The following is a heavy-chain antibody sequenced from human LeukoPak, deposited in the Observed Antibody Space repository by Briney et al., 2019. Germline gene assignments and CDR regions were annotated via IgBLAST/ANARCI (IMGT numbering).Heavy chain of an antibody. CDR2: INPSGGST. D-gene: IGHD6-19*01. V-gene: IGHV1-46*03. Sequence: ASVKVSCKASGYTFTSYYMHWVRQAPGQGLEWMGIINPSGGSTSYAQKFQGRVTMTRDTSTSTVYMELSSLRSEDTAVYYCARDGWQGMAVAALDYWGQGTLVTVSS. CDR1: GYTFTSYY. CDR3: ARDGWQGMAVAALDY. J-gene: IGHJ4*02.